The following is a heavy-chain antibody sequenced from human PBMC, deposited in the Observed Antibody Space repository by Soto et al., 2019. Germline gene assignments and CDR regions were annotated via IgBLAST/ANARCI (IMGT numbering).Heavy chain of an antibody. J-gene: IGHJ4*02. CDR2: IYPGDSDT. D-gene: IGHD2-15*01. Sequence: EVQLVQSGAEVKKPGESLKISCEGSGYTFTTYWIAWVRQMPGKGLEWMGIIYPGDSDTKYSPSFQGQVTISADKSISTAYLQWSSLKASDTAMYYCARLVVTATKRYDYWGQGTPVTVSS. CDR1: GYTFTTYW. CDR3: ARLVVTATKRYDY. V-gene: IGHV5-51*03.